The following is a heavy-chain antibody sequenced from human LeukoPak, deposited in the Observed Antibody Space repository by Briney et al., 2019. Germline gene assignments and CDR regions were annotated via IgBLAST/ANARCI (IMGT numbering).Heavy chain of an antibody. D-gene: IGHD5-18*01. J-gene: IGHJ4*02. CDR3: ARARGGYSYGYHY. CDR2: INHSGST. Sequence: PSETLSLTCAVYGGSFSGYYWSWIRQPPGKGLEWIGEINHSGSTNYNPSLKSRVTISVDTSKDQFSLKLSSVTAADTAVYYCARARGGYSYGYHYWGQGTLVTVSS. CDR1: GGSFSGYY. V-gene: IGHV4-34*01.